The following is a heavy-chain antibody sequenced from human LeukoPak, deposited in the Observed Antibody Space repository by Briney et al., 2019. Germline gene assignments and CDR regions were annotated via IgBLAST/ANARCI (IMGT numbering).Heavy chain of an antibody. D-gene: IGHD1-26*01. CDR2: IYHSGST. V-gene: IGHV4-38-2*02. CDR3: ARSLSGRSGAIRY. Sequence: SETLSLTCTVSGYSISSDYYWGWIRQPPGKGLEWIGSIYHSGSTYYNPSLKSRVTISVDTSKNQFSLKLSSVTAADTAVYYCARSLSGRSGAIRYWGQGTLVTVSS. J-gene: IGHJ4*02. CDR1: GYSISSDYY.